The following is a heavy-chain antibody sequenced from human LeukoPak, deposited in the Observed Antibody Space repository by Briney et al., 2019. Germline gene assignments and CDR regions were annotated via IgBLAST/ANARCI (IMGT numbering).Heavy chain of an antibody. CDR1: GGSIYSRSNY. J-gene: IGHJ1*01. CDR2: IYYSGTT. CDR3: ARDSGSYYRKYFQH. D-gene: IGHD1-26*01. V-gene: IGHV4-39*07. Sequence: SETLSLTCTVSGGSIYSRSNYWAWIRQPPGKGLEWIGAIYYSGTTFYNPSPKSRVTISVDTSKNQFSLKLSSVTAADTAVYYCARDSGSYYRKYFQHWGQGTLVTVSS.